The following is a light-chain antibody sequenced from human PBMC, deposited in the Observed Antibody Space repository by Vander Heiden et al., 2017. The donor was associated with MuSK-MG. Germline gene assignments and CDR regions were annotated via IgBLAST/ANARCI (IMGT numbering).Light chain of an antibody. CDR3: QQRYNWPPYT. Sequence: ETVLTQSPATLSLSRGERTTLSCRASESISSYLAWYQHKAGQAPRLLIYDASNRATGIPARFSGSGSGTDFTLTISSLEPEDFAVYYCQQRYNWPPYTFGQGTKLEI. CDR1: ESISSY. CDR2: DAS. J-gene: IGKJ2*01. V-gene: IGKV3-11*01.